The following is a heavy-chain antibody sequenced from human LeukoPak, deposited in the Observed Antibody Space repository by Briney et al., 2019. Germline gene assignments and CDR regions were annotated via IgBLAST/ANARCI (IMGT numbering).Heavy chain of an antibody. D-gene: IGHD2-2*01. Sequence: SETLSLTCTVSGGSISSYYWSWIRQPPGKGLEWIGYIYYSGSTYYNPSLKSRVTISVDTSKNQFSLKLSSVTAADTAVYYCARPYCSSTSCYLRNAFDIWGQGTMVTVSS. CDR3: ARPYCSSTSCYLRNAFDI. CDR1: GGSISSYY. V-gene: IGHV4-59*08. J-gene: IGHJ3*02. CDR2: IYYSGST.